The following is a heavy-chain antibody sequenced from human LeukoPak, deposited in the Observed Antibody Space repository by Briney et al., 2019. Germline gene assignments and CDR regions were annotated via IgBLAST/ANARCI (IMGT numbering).Heavy chain of an antibody. Sequence: GGSLRLSCAASGFTFSSYWMHWVRQAPGKGLVWVSCINSDGSSTSSADSVKGRFTISRDNAKNTLSLQMNSLRVEDTAVYYCARSNYIDAFDIWGQGTMVTVSS. CDR3: ARSNYIDAFDI. D-gene: IGHD4-11*01. V-gene: IGHV3-74*01. CDR1: GFTFSSYW. CDR2: INSDGSST. J-gene: IGHJ3*02.